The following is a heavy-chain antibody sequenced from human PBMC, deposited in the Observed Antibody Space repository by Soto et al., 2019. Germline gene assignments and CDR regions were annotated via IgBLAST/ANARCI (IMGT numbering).Heavy chain of an antibody. CDR3: ARSLLRVLDNTFSAY. J-gene: IGHJ4*02. Sequence: QVQLVESGGGVVQPGRSLRLSCAASGFTFSSYGMHWVRQAPGKGLEWVAVIWYDGSNKYYADSVKGRFTISRDNSKNTLYRQTNSLRAEETAVYYCARSLLRVLDNTFSAYWGQGTLVTVSS. CDR2: IWYDGSNK. D-gene: IGHD3-3*01. CDR1: GFTFSSYG. V-gene: IGHV3-33*01.